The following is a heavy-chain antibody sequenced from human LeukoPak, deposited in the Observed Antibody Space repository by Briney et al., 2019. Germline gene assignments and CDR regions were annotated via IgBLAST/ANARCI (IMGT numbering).Heavy chain of an antibody. D-gene: IGHD6-13*01. V-gene: IGHV3-7*01. CDR2: IKGDGSER. J-gene: IGHJ4*02. CDR1: GFSISNYW. CDR3: ARAGQLALDY. Sequence: GGSLRLSCAVSGFSISNYWMTWVRQAPGKGLEWVANIKGDGSERYYVDSVKGRFTISRDNAKNSLHLQMNSLRAEDTAVYYCARAGQLALDYWGQGTLVTVSS.